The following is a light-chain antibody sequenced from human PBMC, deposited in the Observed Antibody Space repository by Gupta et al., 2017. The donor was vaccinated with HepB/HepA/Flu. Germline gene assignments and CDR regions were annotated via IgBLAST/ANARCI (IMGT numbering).Light chain of an antibody. Sequence: QSALTQPASVSGSPGQPITISCTGTSSDVGSYNLVSWYQQHPGKAPKLMIYEVSKRPSGVSNRFSGSKSGNTASLTISGLQAEDEADYYCCSYAGSSTFLVFGGGTKLTVL. CDR3: CSYAGSSTFLV. CDR1: SSDVGSYNL. V-gene: IGLV2-23*02. J-gene: IGLJ2*01. CDR2: EVS.